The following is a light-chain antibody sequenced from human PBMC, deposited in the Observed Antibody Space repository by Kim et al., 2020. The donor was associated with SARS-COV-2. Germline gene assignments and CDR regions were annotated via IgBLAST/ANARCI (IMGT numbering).Light chain of an antibody. CDR1: NSDIGTYNL. J-gene: IGLJ3*02. CDR3: CSYAGSTTWV. CDR2: QVT. Sequence: GQLITISCTGTNSDIGTYNLVSWYHRHPGKAPKLIIYQVTERPSGVSNRFSGSRSGNTASLTISDLQAEDEAEYFCCSYAGSTTWVFGGGTQLTVL. V-gene: IGLV2-23*02.